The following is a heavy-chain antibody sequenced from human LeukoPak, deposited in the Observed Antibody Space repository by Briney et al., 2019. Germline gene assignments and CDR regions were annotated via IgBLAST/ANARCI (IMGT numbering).Heavy chain of an antibody. J-gene: IGHJ2*01. D-gene: IGHD1-1*01. Sequence: PSETLSLTCTVSGGSISSYYWSWIRQPPGKGLEWIGYISYSGSSNYNPSLKSRVTISVDTSKNQFSLNLSSVTAADTAVHYCARAVGVGRGTYFDLWGRGTLVTVSS. V-gene: IGHV4-59*08. CDR3: ARAVGVGRGTYFDL. CDR1: GGSISSYY. CDR2: ISYSGSS.